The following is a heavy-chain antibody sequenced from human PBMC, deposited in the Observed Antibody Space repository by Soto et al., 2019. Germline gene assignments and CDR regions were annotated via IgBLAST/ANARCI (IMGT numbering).Heavy chain of an antibody. V-gene: IGHV4-34*01. Sequence: SETLSLTCAVYGGSFSGYYWSWIRQPPGKGLEWIGEINHSGSTSYNPSLKSRVTISVDTSKNQFSLKLSSVTAADTAVYYCARTYYDFWSGYYRYMDVWGKGTTVTVSS. J-gene: IGHJ6*03. CDR2: INHSGST. CDR1: GGSFSGYY. D-gene: IGHD3-3*01. CDR3: ARTYYDFWSGYYRYMDV.